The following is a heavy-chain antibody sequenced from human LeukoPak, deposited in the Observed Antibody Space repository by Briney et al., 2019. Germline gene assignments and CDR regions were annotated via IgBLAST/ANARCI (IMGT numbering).Heavy chain of an antibody. D-gene: IGHD6-13*01. Sequence: AGGSLRLSCAASGFALSTYGMSWVRQAPAKGLEWVSSIRIGGGGTFYADSVKGRFTISRDNSENTLHLQMNNLRVEDTARHFCARCMVLSQGWYNWFDPWGQGTLVTVSS. CDR1: GFALSTYG. V-gene: IGHV3-23*01. CDR3: ARCMVLSQGWYNWFDP. J-gene: IGHJ5*02. CDR2: IRIGGGGT.